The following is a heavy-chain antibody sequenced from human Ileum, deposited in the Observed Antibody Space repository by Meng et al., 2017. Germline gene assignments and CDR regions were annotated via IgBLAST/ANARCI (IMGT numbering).Heavy chain of an antibody. Sequence: GGSLRLSCAASGFTFDDYAMHWVRQAPGKGLEWVSGISWNSGSIGYADSVKGRFTISRDNAKNSLYLQMNSLRAEDTALYYCAKGIYSGYDLGWLGDYWGQGTLVTVSS. D-gene: IGHD5-12*01. V-gene: IGHV3-9*01. J-gene: IGHJ4*02. CDR1: GFTFDDYA. CDR2: ISWNSGSI. CDR3: AKGIYSGYDLGWLGDY.